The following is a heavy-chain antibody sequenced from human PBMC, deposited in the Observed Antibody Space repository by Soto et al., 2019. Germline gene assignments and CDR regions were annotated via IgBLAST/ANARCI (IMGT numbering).Heavy chain of an antibody. CDR1: GFTVSSNY. CDR3: ARVESSGYYFYYYGMDV. D-gene: IGHD3-22*01. J-gene: IGHJ6*02. CDR2: IYSGGST. Sequence: GGSLRLSCAASGFTVSSNYMSWVRQAPGKGLEWVSVIYSGGSTYYADSVKGRFTISRDNSKNTLYLQMNSLRAEDTAVYYCARVESSGYYFYYYGMDVWGQGTTVTVSS. V-gene: IGHV3-66*01.